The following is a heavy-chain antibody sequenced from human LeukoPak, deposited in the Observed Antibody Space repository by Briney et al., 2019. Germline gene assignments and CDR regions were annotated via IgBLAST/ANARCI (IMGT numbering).Heavy chain of an antibody. CDR2: ISSSDNTI. CDR3: ARAMRSGYDY. J-gene: IGHJ4*02. D-gene: IGHD5-12*01. CDR1: GFTFSSYG. V-gene: IGHV3-48*02. Sequence: PGGSLRLSCAASGFTFSSYGMNWVRQVRQAPGKGLEWLSYISSSDNTIYYADSVKGRFTISRDNAKSSLYLHMNGLRDEDTAVYYCARAMRSGYDYWGQGTLVTVSS.